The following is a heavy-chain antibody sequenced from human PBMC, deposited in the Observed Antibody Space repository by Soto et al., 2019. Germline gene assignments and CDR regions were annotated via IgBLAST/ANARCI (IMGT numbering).Heavy chain of an antibody. CDR1: GGSISSSNW. V-gene: IGHV4-4*02. CDR2: IYHSGST. J-gene: IGHJ4*02. Sequence: SETLSLTCAVSGGSISSSNWWSWVRQPPGKGLEWIGEIYHSGSTNYNPSLKSRVTISVDKSKNQFSLKLISVTAADTAVYYCARVESQRGYSYWVDYWGQGTLVTVSS. CDR3: ARVESQRGYSYWVDY. D-gene: IGHD5-18*01.